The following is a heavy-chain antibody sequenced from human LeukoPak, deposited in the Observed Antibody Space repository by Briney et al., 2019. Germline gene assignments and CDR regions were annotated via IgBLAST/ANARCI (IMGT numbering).Heavy chain of an antibody. D-gene: IGHD3-9*01. V-gene: IGHV4-39*01. CDR2: IYYSGST. J-gene: IGHJ4*02. CDR3: ARRGTLTGYYWGPEGIFDY. CDR1: GGSISSSSYY. Sequence: SQTLSLTCTVSGGSISSSSYYWGWIRQPPGKGLEWIGSIYYSGSTYYNPSLKSRVTISVDTSKNQFSLKLSSVTAADTAVYYCARRGTLTGYYWGPEGIFDYWGQGTLVTVSS.